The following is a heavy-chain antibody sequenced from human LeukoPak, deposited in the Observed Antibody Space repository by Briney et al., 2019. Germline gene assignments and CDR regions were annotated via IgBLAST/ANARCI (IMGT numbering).Heavy chain of an antibody. Sequence: ASVKVSCKTSGYTFTSYGITWVRQAPGQGLEWMGWTSTYNGNTNYAQKLQGRVTMTTDTSTSTAYMELRSLRSDDTAVYYCARVGAKGYYYMDVWGKGTTVTVSS. CDR3: ARVGAKGYYYMDV. D-gene: IGHD1-26*01. J-gene: IGHJ6*03. V-gene: IGHV1-18*01. CDR2: TSTYNGNT. CDR1: GYTFTSYG.